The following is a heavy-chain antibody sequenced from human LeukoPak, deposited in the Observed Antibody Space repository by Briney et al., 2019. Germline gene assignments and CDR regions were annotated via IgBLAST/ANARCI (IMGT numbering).Heavy chain of an antibody. CDR3: ARDLRHCSGGSCYSHYYYYYGMDV. CDR1: GFTFSSYA. CDR2: ISYDGSNK. D-gene: IGHD2-15*01. J-gene: IGHJ6*02. Sequence: GGSLRLSCAASGFTFSSYAMHWVRQAPGKGLEWVAVISYDGSNKYYADSVKGRFTISRDNSKNTLYLQMNSLRAEDTAVYYCARDLRHCSGGSCYSHYYYYYGMDVWGQGTTVTVSS. V-gene: IGHV3-30-3*01.